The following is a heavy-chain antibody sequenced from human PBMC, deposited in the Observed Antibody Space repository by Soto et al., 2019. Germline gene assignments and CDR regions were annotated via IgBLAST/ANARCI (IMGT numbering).Heavy chain of an antibody. CDR3: AIARAVADGWNAFDI. Sequence: SETVSLTCTVSGGSISSYYWSWIRQPPGKGLEWIGYIYYSGSTNYNPSLKSRVTISVDTSKNQFSLKLSSVTAADMAVYYCAIARAVADGWNAFDIWGQGTMVT. CDR2: IYYSGST. D-gene: IGHD6-19*01. V-gene: IGHV4-59*01. CDR1: GGSISSYY. J-gene: IGHJ3*02.